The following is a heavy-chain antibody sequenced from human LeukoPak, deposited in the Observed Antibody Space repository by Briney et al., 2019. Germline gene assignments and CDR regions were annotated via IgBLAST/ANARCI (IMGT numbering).Heavy chain of an antibody. CDR2: IIPIFGTA. D-gene: IGHD3-10*01. CDR3: ARDQSPGYYYYYMDV. J-gene: IGHJ6*03. V-gene: IGHV1-69*05. Sequence: SVKVSCKASGGTFSSYAISWVRQAPGQGLEWMGGIIPIFGTANYAQKFQGRVTITTDESTSTAYMELSSLRSADTAVYYCARDQSPGYYYYYMDVWGKGTTVTVSS. CDR1: GGTFSSYA.